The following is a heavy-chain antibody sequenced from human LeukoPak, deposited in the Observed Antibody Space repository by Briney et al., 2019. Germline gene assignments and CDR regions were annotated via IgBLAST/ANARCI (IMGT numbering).Heavy chain of an antibody. D-gene: IGHD3-22*01. CDR1: GFTSDDYA. J-gene: IGHJ4*02. Sequence: PGGSLRLSCAASGFTSDDYAMHWVRQVPGTGLEWVSLISGDGRTTYYADSVKGRFTISRDNSKNSLYLQMNSLRTEDTALYYCAKDYYYDSSGYLGAFDFWGQGTLVTVSS. CDR2: ISGDGRTT. CDR3: AKDYYYDSSGYLGAFDF. V-gene: IGHV3-43*02.